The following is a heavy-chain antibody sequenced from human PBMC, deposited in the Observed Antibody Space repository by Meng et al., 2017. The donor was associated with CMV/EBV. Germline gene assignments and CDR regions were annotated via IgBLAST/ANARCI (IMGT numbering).Heavy chain of an antibody. J-gene: IGHJ5*02. CDR3: ARQDIVVVPAALPNWFDP. CDR2: IYYSGST. D-gene: IGHD2-2*01. CDR1: GGSISSSSYY. V-gene: IGHV4-39*01. Sequence: SETLSLTCTVSGGSISSSSYYWGWIRQPPGTGLEWIGSIYYSGSTYYNPSLKSRVTISVDTSKNQFSLKLSSVTAADTAVYYCARQDIVVVPAALPNWFDPWGQGTLVTVSS.